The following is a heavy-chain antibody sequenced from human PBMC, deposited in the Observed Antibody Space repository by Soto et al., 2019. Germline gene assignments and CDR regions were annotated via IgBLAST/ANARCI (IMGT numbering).Heavy chain of an antibody. J-gene: IGHJ5*02. V-gene: IGHV3-11*05. CDR2: ISSRSDDT. D-gene: IGHD2-15*01. CDR1: GFTFSDFY. Sequence: VRLEASGGDWVKPGGSLRLSCATSGFTFSDFYMSWIRQAPGRGLEWVSYISSRSDDTNYIDSVRGRFTVSRDNAKNSVFLQMNSLRVEDTAIYYCVRSVRGYGSGMPCGRGTLVTVSS. CDR3: VRSVRGYGSGMP.